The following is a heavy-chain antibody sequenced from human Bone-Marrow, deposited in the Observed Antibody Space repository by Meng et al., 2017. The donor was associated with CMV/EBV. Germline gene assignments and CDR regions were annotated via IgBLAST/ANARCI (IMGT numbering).Heavy chain of an antibody. CDR1: GYTFNTYG. CDR3: ARGLFASSRWDRIFSYYYGMDV. Sequence: ASVKVSCKASGYTFNTYGISWVRQAPGQGLEWMGWISAYNGNTNYAQKLQGRVTMTTDTSTSTAYIELRSLRSDDTAVYYFARGLFASSRWDRIFSYYYGMDVWGHCPTVTVSS. CDR2: ISAYNGNT. D-gene: IGHD6-13*01. V-gene: IGHV1-18*01. J-gene: IGHJ6*02.